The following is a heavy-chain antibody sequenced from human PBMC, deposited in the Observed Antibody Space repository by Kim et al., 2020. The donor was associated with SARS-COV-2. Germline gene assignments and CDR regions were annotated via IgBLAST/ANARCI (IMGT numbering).Heavy chain of an antibody. V-gene: IGHV3-15*01. CDR3: TTDLNQPALRHHFI. CDR2: IKSKTDGGTT. Sequence: GGSLRLSCAASGFTFSNAWMSWVRQAPGKGLEWVGRIKSKTDGGTTDYAAPVKGRFTISRDDSKNTLYLQMNSLKTEDTAVYYCTTDLNQPALRHHFIWGQGTLVTVSS. D-gene: IGHD2-2*01. J-gene: IGHJ4*02. CDR1: GFTFSNAW.